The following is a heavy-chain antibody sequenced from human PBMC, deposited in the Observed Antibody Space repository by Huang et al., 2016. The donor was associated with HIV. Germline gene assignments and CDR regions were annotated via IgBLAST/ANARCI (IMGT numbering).Heavy chain of an antibody. CDR1: GGTFSKYA. J-gene: IGHJ4*02. Sequence: QVQLVQSGAEVKTPGSSVKVSCKASGGTFSKYAISWVRQAPGQGLEWMGGIIPMLGTPNYARKLQGRVTITADDSTSTTYVEVSSLRSEDTALYYCARGQLGSYGDYDVLYWGQGTLVTVSS. CDR2: IIPMLGTP. D-gene: IGHD4-17*01. V-gene: IGHV1-69*13. CDR3: ARGQLGSYGDYDVLY.